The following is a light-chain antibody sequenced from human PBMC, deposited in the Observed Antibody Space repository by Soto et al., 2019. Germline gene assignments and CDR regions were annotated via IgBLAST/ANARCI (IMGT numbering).Light chain of an antibody. CDR3: SSYAGSNTLV. CDR2: EVS. J-gene: IGLJ2*01. CDR1: SSDVGGYNY. Sequence: QSALTQPHSAPGSPGQSVTISCTGTSSDVGGYNYVSWYQQHPGKAPKLMIYEVSKRPSGVPDRFSGAKYVNTAYLTVAGLQGEDEADYYCSSYAGSNTLVFGGGTKLTVL. V-gene: IGLV2-8*01.